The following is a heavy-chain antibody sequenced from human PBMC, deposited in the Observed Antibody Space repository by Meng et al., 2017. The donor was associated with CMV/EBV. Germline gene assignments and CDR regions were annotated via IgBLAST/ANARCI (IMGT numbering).Heavy chain of an antibody. V-gene: IGHV3-11*01. Sequence: AFGFTFIDYYMRWLRQAPGKGLEWVSYISSSGSTIYYADSVKGRFTISRDNAKNSLYLQMNSLRAEDTAVYYCARGDFDGYSEFFDPWGQGTLVTVSS. CDR1: GFTFIDYY. J-gene: IGHJ5*02. CDR2: ISSSGSTI. D-gene: IGHD5-12*01. CDR3: ARGDFDGYSEFFDP.